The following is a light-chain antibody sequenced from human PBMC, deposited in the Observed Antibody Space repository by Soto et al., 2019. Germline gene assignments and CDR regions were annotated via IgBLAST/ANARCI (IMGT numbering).Light chain of an antibody. Sequence: IQMTQSPSSLSASVGDSVTVTCRASQSINIYLNWYQQKPGKAPTLLIYGASSLQSVVPSRFTGGGSRTDFTLTISSLQPEDFVTYYCQQSYRSPYTFGQGTKLEIK. V-gene: IGKV1-39*01. CDR2: GAS. CDR3: QQSYRSPYT. J-gene: IGKJ2*01. CDR1: QSINIY.